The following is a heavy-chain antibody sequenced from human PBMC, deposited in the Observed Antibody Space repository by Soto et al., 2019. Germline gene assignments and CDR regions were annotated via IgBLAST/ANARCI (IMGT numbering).Heavy chain of an antibody. V-gene: IGHV3-30*18. D-gene: IGHD3-10*01. CDR1: GFTFSSYG. Sequence: PGGSLRLSCAASGFTFSSYGMHWVRQAPGKGLEWVAVISYDGSNKYYADSVKGRFTISRDNSKNTLYLQMNSLRAEDTAVYYCAKDGFGWFGELSPHFDYWGQGT. J-gene: IGHJ4*02. CDR3: AKDGFGWFGELSPHFDY. CDR2: ISYDGSNK.